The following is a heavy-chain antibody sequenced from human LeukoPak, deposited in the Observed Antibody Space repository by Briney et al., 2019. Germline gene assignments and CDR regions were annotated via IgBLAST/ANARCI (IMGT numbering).Heavy chain of an antibody. D-gene: IGHD6-19*01. CDR2: INPSGGSK. J-gene: IGHJ4*02. CDR3: ARHRTSGWGLDY. V-gene: IGHV1-46*01. CDR1: GYSFSSYY. Sequence: ASVKVSCKASGYSFSSYYMDWVRQAPGQGLEWMGIINPSGGSKTYAQKFQGRVTISVDTSKSQFSLKVNSVTAADTAVYYCARHRTSGWGLDYWGQGTLVTVSS.